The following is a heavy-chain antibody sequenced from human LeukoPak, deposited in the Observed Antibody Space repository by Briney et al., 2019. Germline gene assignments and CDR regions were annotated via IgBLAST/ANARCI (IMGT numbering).Heavy chain of an antibody. CDR3: ARVRFYYDSSGYYSYFDY. D-gene: IGHD3-22*01. CDR1: GSTFTSYD. J-gene: IGHJ4*02. V-gene: IGHV1-8*01. CDR2: MNPNSGNP. Sequence: ASVKVSCKASGSTFTSYDINWVRQATGQGLEWMGWMNPNSGNPGYAQTFQGRVTMTRNTSISTAYMELSSLRSADTAVYYCARVRFYYDSSGYYSYFDYWGQGTLVTVSS.